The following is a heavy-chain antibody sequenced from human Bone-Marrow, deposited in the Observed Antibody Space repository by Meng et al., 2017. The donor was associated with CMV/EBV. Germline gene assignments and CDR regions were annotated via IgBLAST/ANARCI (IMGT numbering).Heavy chain of an antibody. Sequence: GESLKISCAASGFTVSSNYMSWVRQAPGKGLEWVSVIYSGGSTYYADSVKGRFTISRDNSKNTLYLQMNSLRAEDTAVYYCPRDLRAAAFDYWGQGTLVTGSS. V-gene: IGHV3-66*02. CDR3: PRDLRAAAFDY. D-gene: IGHD6-13*01. J-gene: IGHJ4*02. CDR2: IYSGGST. CDR1: GFTVSSNY.